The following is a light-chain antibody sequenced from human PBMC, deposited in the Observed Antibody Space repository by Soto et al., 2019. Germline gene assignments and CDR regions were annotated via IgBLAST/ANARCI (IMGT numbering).Light chain of an antibody. CDR3: QSYDSSLSGWV. V-gene: IGLV1-40*01. Sequence: QSVLTQPPSVSGAPGQRVTISCTGNSSNIGAGYGVHWYQQLPGTAPKLLIYVNSNRPSGVPDRFSGSKSGTSASLAITGLQAEDEADYSCQSYDSSLSGWVFGGGTQLTVL. CDR2: VNS. J-gene: IGLJ3*02. CDR1: SSNIGAGYG.